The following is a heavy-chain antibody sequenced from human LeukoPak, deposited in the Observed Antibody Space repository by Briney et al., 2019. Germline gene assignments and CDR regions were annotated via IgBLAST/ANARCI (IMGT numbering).Heavy chain of an antibody. Sequence: SETLSLTCTVSGGSISTYYWSWVRQSPGKGLEWIGHIYYSGSTNYNPSLKSRVAMSVDTSKNQFSLKLSSVTAADTAVYYCARDTYYYNSDTSWSDDFDIWGQGTMVTVSS. V-gene: IGHV4-59*01. J-gene: IGHJ3*02. CDR1: GGSISTYY. D-gene: IGHD3-22*01. CDR2: IYYSGST. CDR3: ARDTYYYNSDTSWSDDFDI.